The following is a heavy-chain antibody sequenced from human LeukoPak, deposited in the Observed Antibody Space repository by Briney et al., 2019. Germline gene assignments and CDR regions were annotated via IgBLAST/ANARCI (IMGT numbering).Heavy chain of an antibody. Sequence: GGSLRLSCAASGFTFSSYAMHWVRQAPGKGLEWVAVISYDGSNKYYADSAKGRFTISRDNSKNTLYLQMNSLRAEDTAVYYCSSGTILDYWGQGTLVTVSS. V-gene: IGHV3-30-3*01. CDR3: SSGTILDY. D-gene: IGHD1-14*01. J-gene: IGHJ4*02. CDR2: ISYDGSNK. CDR1: GFTFSSYA.